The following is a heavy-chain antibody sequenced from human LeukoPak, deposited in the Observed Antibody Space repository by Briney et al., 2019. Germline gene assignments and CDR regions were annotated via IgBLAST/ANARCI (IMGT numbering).Heavy chain of an antibody. V-gene: IGHV3-49*04. CDR1: GFSFGAYA. J-gene: IGHJ4*02. CDR2: IRSKTYVGTA. D-gene: IGHD3-3*01. Sequence: GGSLRLSCSTSGFSFGAYALAWVRQGPGKGLEWVSFIRSKTYVGTADYAASVRGRFTISRDDSKSVAYLKMDSLKTEDTAVYYCTRATRISLFGVQYYFDYWGQGTLVTVSS. CDR3: TRATRISLFGVQYYFDY.